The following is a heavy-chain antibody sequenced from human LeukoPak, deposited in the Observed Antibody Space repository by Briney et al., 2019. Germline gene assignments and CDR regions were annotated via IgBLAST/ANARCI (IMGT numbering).Heavy chain of an antibody. Sequence: PSQTLSLTCTVSGGSISSGGYYWSWIRQHPGKGLEWIGYIYYSGSTYYNPSLKSRVTISVDTSKNQFSLKLSSVTAADTAVYYCARGHGGAYDFWSGFRIYWFDPWGQGTLVTVSS. CDR1: GGSISSGGYY. D-gene: IGHD3-3*01. J-gene: IGHJ5*02. CDR3: ARGHGGAYDFWSGFRIYWFDP. CDR2: IYYSGST. V-gene: IGHV4-31*03.